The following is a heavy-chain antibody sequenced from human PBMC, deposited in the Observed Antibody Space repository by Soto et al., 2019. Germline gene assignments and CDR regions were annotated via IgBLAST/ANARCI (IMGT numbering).Heavy chain of an antibody. CDR2: ISAYNGNT. J-gene: IGHJ4*02. Sequence: QVQLVQSGAEVKKPGASVKVSCKASGYTFTSYGISWVRQAPGHGLEWMGWISAYNGNTNYAQKFQGRVTMTTDTSTRTASMDLRSLRSDDTAMYYCARDLGVQSSSSSMQGYWGQGTLLTVSS. V-gene: IGHV1-18*01. CDR1: GYTFTSYG. CDR3: ARDLGVQSSSSSMQGY. D-gene: IGHD6-6*01.